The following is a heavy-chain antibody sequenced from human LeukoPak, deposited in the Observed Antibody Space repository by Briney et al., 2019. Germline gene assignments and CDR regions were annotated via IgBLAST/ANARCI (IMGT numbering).Heavy chain of an antibody. CDR1: GYTFTSYY. V-gene: IGHV1-46*01. CDR2: INPSGGST. J-gene: IGHJ3*02. CDR3: ARVGYSSGWYVAFDI. Sequence: ASVKVSCKASGYTFTSYYMHWVRQAPGQGLEWMGIINPSGGSTSYVQKFQGRVTMTRDTSTSTVYMELSSLRSEDTAVYYCARVGYSSGWYVAFDIWGQGTMVTVSS. D-gene: IGHD6-19*01.